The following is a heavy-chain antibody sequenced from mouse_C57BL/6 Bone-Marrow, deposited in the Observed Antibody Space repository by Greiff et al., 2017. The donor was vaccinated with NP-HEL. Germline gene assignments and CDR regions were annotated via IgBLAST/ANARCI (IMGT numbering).Heavy chain of an antibody. D-gene: IGHD1-1*01. CDR1: GFTFSDYG. CDR3: ARRASYYYGSSYAMDY. V-gene: IGHV5-17*01. J-gene: IGHJ4*01. CDR2: ISSGSSTI. Sequence: EVKLVESGGGLVKPGGSLKLSCAASGFTFSDYGMHWVRQAPEKGLEWVAYISSGSSTIYYADTVKGRFTISRDNAKNTLFLQMTSLRSEDTAMYYCARRASYYYGSSYAMDYWGQGTSVTVSS.